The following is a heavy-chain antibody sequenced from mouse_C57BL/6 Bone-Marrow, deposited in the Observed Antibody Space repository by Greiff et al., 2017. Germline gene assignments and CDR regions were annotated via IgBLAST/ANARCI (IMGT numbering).Heavy chain of an antibody. V-gene: IGHV5-12*01. CDR3: ARPSTRPMGAMDY. J-gene: IGHJ4*01. D-gene: IGHD2-1*01. CDR2: ISNGGGST. CDR1: GFTFSDYY. Sequence: EVQGVESGGGLVQPGGSLKLSCAASGFTFSDYYMYWVRQTPEKRLEWVAYISNGGGSTYYPDTVKGRFTISRDNAKNTLYLQMSRLKSEDTAMYYCARPSTRPMGAMDYWGQGTSVTFSS.